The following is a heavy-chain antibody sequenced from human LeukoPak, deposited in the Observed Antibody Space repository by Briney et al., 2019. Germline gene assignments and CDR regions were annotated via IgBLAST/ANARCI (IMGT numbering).Heavy chain of an antibody. CDR3: AKGRLGKYYDFWSGSNRYFQH. D-gene: IGHD3-3*01. CDR2: ISGSGGST. J-gene: IGHJ1*01. CDR1: GFTFSSYA. Sequence: PGGSLRLSCAASGFTFSSYAMSWVRQAPGKGLEWVSAISGSGGSTYYADSVKGRFTISRDNSKNTLYLQMNSLRAEDTAVYYCAKGRLGKYYDFWSGSNRYFQHWGQGTLVTVSS. V-gene: IGHV3-23*01.